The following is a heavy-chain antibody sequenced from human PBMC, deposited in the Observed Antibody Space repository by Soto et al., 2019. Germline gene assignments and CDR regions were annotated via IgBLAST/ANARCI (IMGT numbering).Heavy chain of an antibody. CDR1: GYRFTSYW. J-gene: IGHJ6*02. Sequence: PGESLKISCKGSGYRFTSYWIGWVRQMPGKGVEWMGIIYPGDSDTRYSPSFQGQVTISADKSISTAYLQWSSLKVSDTAMYYCARGPGDYYYGMDVWGQGTTVTVSS. CDR3: ARGPGDYYYGMDV. CDR2: IYPGDSDT. D-gene: IGHD3-10*01. V-gene: IGHV5-51*01.